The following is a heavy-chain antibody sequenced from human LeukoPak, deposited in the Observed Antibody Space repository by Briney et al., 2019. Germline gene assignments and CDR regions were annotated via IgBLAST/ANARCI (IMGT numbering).Heavy chain of an antibody. CDR2: IYYSGST. J-gene: IGHJ6*02. V-gene: IGHV4-39*07. CDR3: ARDALAAAGPSDGMDV. Sequence: PSETLSLTCTVSGGSISSSSYYWGWIRQPPGKGLEWIGSIYYSGSTYYNPSLKSRVTISVDTSKNQFSLKLSSVTAADTAVYYCARDALAAAGPSDGMDVWGQGTTVTVSS. CDR1: GGSISSSSYY. D-gene: IGHD6-13*01.